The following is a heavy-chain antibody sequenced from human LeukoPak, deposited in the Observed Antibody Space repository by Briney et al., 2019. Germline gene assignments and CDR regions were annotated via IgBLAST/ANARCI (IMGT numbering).Heavy chain of an antibody. CDR2: ISYDGSNK. V-gene: IGHV3-30*18. D-gene: IGHD6-13*01. CDR3: AKPTPPYSSSWHEEAFDI. J-gene: IGHJ3*02. CDR1: GFTFSSYG. Sequence: PGGSLRLSCAASGFTFSSYGMHWVRQAPGKGLEWVAVISYDGSNKYYADSVKGRFTISRDNSKNTLYLQMNSLRAEDTAVYYCAKPTPPYSSSWHEEAFDIWGQGTMVTVSS.